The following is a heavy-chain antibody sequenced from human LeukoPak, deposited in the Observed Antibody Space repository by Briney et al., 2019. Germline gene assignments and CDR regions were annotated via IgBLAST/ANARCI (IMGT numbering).Heavy chain of an antibody. Sequence: PSETLSLTCTVSGGSISSSSYYWGWIRQPPGKGLEWIGSTYYSGSTYYNPSLKSRVTISVDTSKNQFSLKLSSVTAADTAVYYCARDPVGDWFDPWGQGTLVTVSS. J-gene: IGHJ5*02. CDR1: GGSISSSSYY. CDR2: TYYSGST. CDR3: ARDPVGDWFDP. D-gene: IGHD3-16*01. V-gene: IGHV4-39*07.